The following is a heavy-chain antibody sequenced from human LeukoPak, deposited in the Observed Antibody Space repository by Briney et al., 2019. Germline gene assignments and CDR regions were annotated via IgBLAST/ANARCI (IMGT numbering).Heavy chain of an antibody. V-gene: IGHV3-11*04. J-gene: IGHJ4*02. Sequence: GGSLRLSCAASGFTFSDYYMSWIRQAPGKGLEWVSYISSSGSTIYYADSVKGRFTISRDNAKNSLYLQMNSLRAEDTAVYYCARVGYDFWSGYLPVDYWGQGTLVTVSS. CDR1: GFTFSDYY. CDR2: ISSSGSTI. D-gene: IGHD3-3*01. CDR3: ARVGYDFWSGYLPVDY.